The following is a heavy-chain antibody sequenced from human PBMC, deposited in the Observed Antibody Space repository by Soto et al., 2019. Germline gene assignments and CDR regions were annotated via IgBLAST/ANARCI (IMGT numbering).Heavy chain of an antibody. V-gene: IGHV6-1*01. CDR3: ATWRFDH. CDR2: TYYRSQRFN. J-gene: IGHJ4*02. Sequence: PSQTLSLTCAISGDSVSSNSAAWNWIRHSPSRGLEWLGRTYYRSQRFNDYAVSMRSRITIKADTTKNQFSLQVNSATPEDTAVYYCATWRFDHWGQGTPVTVSS. CDR1: GDSVSSNSAA.